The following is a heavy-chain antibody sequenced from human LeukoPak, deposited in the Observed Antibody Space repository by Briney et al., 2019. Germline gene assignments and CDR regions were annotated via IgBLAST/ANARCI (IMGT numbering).Heavy chain of an antibody. CDR3: ARDPLFDKAAGYFI. D-gene: IGHD1-1*01. CDR2: IWYDGSNK. Sequence: GGSLRLSCAASGFTFSSYGMHWVRQAPGKGLEWVAVIWYDGSNKYYADSVKGRFTISRDNSKNTLYLQMNSLRAEDTAVYYCARDPLFDKAAGYFIWGQGTMVTVSS. J-gene: IGHJ3*02. V-gene: IGHV3-30*19. CDR1: GFTFSSYG.